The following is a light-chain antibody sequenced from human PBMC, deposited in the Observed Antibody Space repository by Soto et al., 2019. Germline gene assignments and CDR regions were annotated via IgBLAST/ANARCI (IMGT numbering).Light chain of an antibody. Sequence: QSALTQPASVSGAPGQRVTISCTGSSSNIGAGYEVNWYQHLPGAAPKLLIYGNTNRPSGVPDRFSGSKSGTSASLAITGLQAEDEADYYRQSYDSSLSALYVFGTGTKVTVL. J-gene: IGLJ1*01. CDR2: GNT. CDR1: SSNIGAGYE. V-gene: IGLV1-40*01. CDR3: QSYDSSLSALYV.